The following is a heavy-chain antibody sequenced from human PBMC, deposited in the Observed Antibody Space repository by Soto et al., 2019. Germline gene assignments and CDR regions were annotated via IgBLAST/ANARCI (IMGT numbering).Heavy chain of an antibody. CDR3: ARGGIAVAGPYWYFDL. D-gene: IGHD6-19*01. J-gene: IGHJ2*01. Sequence: ASVKVSCKASGYTFTSYAMHWVRQAPGQRLEWMGWINAGNGNTKYSQKFQGRVTITRDTSASTAYMELSSLRSEDTAVYYCARGGIAVAGPYWYFDLWDRGTLVTVSS. CDR1: GYTFTSYA. CDR2: INAGNGNT. V-gene: IGHV1-3*01.